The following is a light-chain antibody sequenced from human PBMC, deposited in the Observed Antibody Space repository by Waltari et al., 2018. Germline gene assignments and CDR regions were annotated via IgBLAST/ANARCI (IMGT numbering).Light chain of an antibody. V-gene: IGKV1-5*03. CDR2: KTS. CDR1: QTVSTW. Sequence: DIQMTQSPSTLSASVGDRVPITSRASQTVSTWLGWYQQKPGKAPKLLIYKTSILESGVPSRFSGSGSGTDFTLTISRLQPDDFATYFCHQYSSFSQTFGQGTRVEVK. J-gene: IGKJ1*01. CDR3: HQYSSFSQT.